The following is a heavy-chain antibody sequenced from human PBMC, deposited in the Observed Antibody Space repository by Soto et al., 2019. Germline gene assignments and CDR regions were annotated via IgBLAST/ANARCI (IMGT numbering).Heavy chain of an antibody. D-gene: IGHD1-26*01. V-gene: IGHV4-4*02. CDR2: IYHSGST. CDR1: GGSISSSNW. Sequence: QVQLQESGPGLVKPSGTLSLTCAVSGGSISSSNWWSWVRQPPGKGMEWIGGIYHSGSTNYNPSLKSRVTISVQKSKIQFSSKLSSVTPAVTAVYYCARVSGSYYYGMDVWGQGITVTVSS. J-gene: IGHJ6*02. CDR3: ARVSGSYYYGMDV.